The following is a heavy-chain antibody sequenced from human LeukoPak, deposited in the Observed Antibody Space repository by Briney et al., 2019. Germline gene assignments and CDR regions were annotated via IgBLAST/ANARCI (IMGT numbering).Heavy chain of an antibody. CDR2: LYPGDSDT. J-gene: IGHJ4*02. D-gene: IGHD3-22*01. Sequence: GESLKISCKGSGYSFTSYWIGWVRQIPGKGLEWMGILYPGDSDTRYSPSFQGQVTISADKSISTAYLQWSSLKASDTAMYYCARQRKYYDSSGLYDYWGQGTLVTVSS. CDR3: ARQRKYYDSSGLYDY. CDR1: GYSFTSYW. V-gene: IGHV5-51*01.